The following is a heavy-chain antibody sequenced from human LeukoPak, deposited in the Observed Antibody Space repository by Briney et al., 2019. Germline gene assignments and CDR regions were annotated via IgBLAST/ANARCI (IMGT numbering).Heavy chain of an antibody. J-gene: IGHJ4*02. CDR3: ARDLGTTVTTYLDY. D-gene: IGHD4-17*01. CDR2: ISYDGSNK. Sequence: GRSLRLSCAASGFTFSSYAMHWVRQAPGKGLEWVAVISYDGSNKYYADSVKGRFTISRDNSKNSLYLQMNSLRAEDTAVYYCARDLGTTVTTYLDYWGQGTLVTVSS. V-gene: IGHV3-30*04. CDR1: GFTFSSYA.